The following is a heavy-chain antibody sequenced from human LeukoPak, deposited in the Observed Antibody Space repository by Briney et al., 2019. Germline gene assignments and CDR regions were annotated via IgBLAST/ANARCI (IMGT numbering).Heavy chain of an antibody. Sequence: SVKVSCKASGGTFSSYAISWVRQAPGQGLEWMGGIIPIFGTANYAQKFQGRVTITADESTSTAYMELSSLRSEDTAVYYCARGGVRYDFWSGPPQKHDAFDIWGQGSMVTVSS. CDR3: ARGGVRYDFWSGPPQKHDAFDI. D-gene: IGHD3-3*01. V-gene: IGHV1-69*13. CDR2: IIPIFGTA. CDR1: GGTFSSYA. J-gene: IGHJ3*02.